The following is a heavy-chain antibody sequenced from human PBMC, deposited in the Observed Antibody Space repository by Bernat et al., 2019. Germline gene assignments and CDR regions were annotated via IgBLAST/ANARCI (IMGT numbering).Heavy chain of an antibody. Sequence: EVQLVESGGVVVQPGGSLRLSCAASGFTFDDYAMRWVRQAPGKGLEWVSLISWDGGSTYYADSVKGRFTISRDNSKNSLYLQMNSLRAEDTALYYCAKDLLRYSSSSVVDYWGQGTLVTVSS. CDR1: GFTFDDYA. CDR3: AKDLLRYSSSSVVDY. J-gene: IGHJ4*02. CDR2: ISWDGGST. V-gene: IGHV3-43D*04. D-gene: IGHD6-6*01.